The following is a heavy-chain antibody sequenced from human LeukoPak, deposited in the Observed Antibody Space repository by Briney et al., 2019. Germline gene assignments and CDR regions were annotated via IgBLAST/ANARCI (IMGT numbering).Heavy chain of an antibody. CDR3: ARVSPGRGSYFPFDI. Sequence: PSETLSLTCTVSRGSISSGGYCWSWIRQHPGKGLEWIGYIYYSGSTYYNPSLKSRVTISVDTSKNQFSLKLSSVTAADTAVYYCARVSPGRGSYFPFDIWGQGTMVTVSS. D-gene: IGHD1-26*01. CDR1: RGSISSGGYC. J-gene: IGHJ3*02. CDR2: IYYSGST. V-gene: IGHV4-31*03.